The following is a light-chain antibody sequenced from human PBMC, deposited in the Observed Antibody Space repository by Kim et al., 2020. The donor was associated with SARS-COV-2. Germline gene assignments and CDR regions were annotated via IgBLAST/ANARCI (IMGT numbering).Light chain of an antibody. CDR2: DVS. J-gene: IGLJ1*01. CDR3: SSYTSISTLV. CDR1: SSDVGGYNY. Sequence: GQSINISSTGTSSDVGGYNYVSWYQQHPGKAPKLMIYDVSNRPSGVSNRFSGAKSGNTASLTISGLQAEDEADYYCSSYTSISTLVFGTGTKVTVL. V-gene: IGLV2-14*03.